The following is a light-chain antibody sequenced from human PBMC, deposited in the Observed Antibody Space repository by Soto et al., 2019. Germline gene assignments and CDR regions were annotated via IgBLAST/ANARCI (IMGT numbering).Light chain of an antibody. CDR2: KIT. V-gene: IGKV2-24*01. CDR1: QSLVHSDGNTH. Sequence: DIVMTQTPLSAPFTLGQPASISCRSSQSLVHSDGNTHLSWLQQRPGQHPRLLNYKITNRFSGDPDRFSGSGAGTDFTLKISRGEAEDGRIYFCMQATLFPLFGQRTKVQIK. CDR3: MQATLFPL. J-gene: IGKJ1*01.